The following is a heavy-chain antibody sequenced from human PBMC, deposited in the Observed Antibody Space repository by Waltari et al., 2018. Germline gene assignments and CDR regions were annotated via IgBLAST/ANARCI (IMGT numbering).Heavy chain of an antibody. D-gene: IGHD6-13*01. CDR1: GGSISSSSYY. J-gene: IGHJ5*02. CDR2: IYYSGST. CDR3: ARSRAAVGNWFDP. V-gene: IGHV4-39*01. Sequence: QVQLQQWGPGLVKPSATLSLTCTVSGGSISSSSYYWGWIRQPPGKGLEWIGSIYYSGSTYYNPSLKSRVTISVDTSKNQFSLKLSSVTAADTAVYYCARSRAAVGNWFDPWGQGTLVTVSS.